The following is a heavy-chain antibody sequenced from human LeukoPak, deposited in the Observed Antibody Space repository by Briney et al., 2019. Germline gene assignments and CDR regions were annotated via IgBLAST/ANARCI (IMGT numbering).Heavy chain of an antibody. D-gene: IGHD3-9*01. CDR3: ARSLTIFRLSYFDY. V-gene: IGHV3-48*01. Sequence: QPGGSLRLSCAASGFTFSSYSMNWVRQAPGKGLEWVSYISSTGSTIYYADSVKGRFTISRDNAKNSLYLQMNSLRAEDTAVYYCARSLTIFRLSYFDYWGQGTLVTVSS. J-gene: IGHJ4*02. CDR2: ISSTGSTI. CDR1: GFTFSSYS.